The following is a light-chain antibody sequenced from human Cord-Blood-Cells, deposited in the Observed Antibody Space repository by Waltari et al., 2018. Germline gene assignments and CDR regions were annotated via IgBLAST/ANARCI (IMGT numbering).Light chain of an antibody. V-gene: IGLV2-14*01. Sequence: QSALTQPASVSGSPGQSITISCTGTSRDVGGYNYVSWYQQHPAKAPKLMIYDVSKRPSGVSNRFSGSKSGNTASLTISGLQAEDEADYYCSSYTSSSWVFGGGTKLTVL. CDR2: DVS. CDR1: SRDVGGYNY. CDR3: SSYTSSSWV. J-gene: IGLJ3*02.